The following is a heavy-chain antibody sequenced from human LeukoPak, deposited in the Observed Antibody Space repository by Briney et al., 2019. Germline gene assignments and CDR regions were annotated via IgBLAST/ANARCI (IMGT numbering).Heavy chain of an antibody. CDR3: ARVTEPMKRFRGSRGLDY. D-gene: IGHD3-16*01. Sequence: ASVKVSCKASGYTFTSYYMHWVRQAPGQGLEWMGIIIPSGGSTSYAQKFQGRVTMTRDTSTSTAYMELSSLRSEDTAVYYCARVTEPMKRFRGSRGLDYWGQGTLVTVSS. V-gene: IGHV1-46*01. J-gene: IGHJ4*02. CDR2: IIPSGGST. CDR1: GYTFTSYY.